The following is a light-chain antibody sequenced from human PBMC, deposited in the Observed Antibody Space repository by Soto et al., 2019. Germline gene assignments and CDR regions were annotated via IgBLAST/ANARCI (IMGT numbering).Light chain of an antibody. Sequence: QSALTQPASVSGSPGQSITISCTGTSSDVGAYDFVSWYQQHPGKAPKYLIYEVSNRPSGVSDRFSGSKSGTTASLTISGLQAEDEADYYCSSYAGSNNFVFGTGTKLTVL. V-gene: IGLV2-14*01. CDR2: EVS. CDR3: SSYAGSNNFV. J-gene: IGLJ1*01. CDR1: SSDVGAYDF.